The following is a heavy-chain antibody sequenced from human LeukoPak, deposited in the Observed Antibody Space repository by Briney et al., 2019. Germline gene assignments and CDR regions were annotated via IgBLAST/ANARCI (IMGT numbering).Heavy chain of an antibody. V-gene: IGHV4-31*03. CDR3: ARAGSGSYPIDY. Sequence: PSETLSLTCTVSGGSINTGGYYWPWIRQHPVKGLEWIGYVYYSGSTYFNPSLKSRLTISIDTSKNQFSLRLRSVTAADTAVYYCARAGSGSYPIDYWGQGTLVTVSS. D-gene: IGHD1-26*01. CDR2: VYYSGST. CDR1: GGSINTGGYY. J-gene: IGHJ4*02.